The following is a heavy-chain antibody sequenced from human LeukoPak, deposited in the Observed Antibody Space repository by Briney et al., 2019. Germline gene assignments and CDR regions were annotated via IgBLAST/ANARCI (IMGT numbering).Heavy chain of an antibody. CDR1: GFTFSSYA. J-gene: IGHJ4*02. CDR3: AKDGAYYYGSGPSY. V-gene: IGHV3-23*01. D-gene: IGHD3-10*01. Sequence: GGSLRLSCAASGFTFSSYAMSWVRQAPGKGLEWVSGISGSGGSTYYADSVKGRFTISRDNSKNTLYLQMNSLRAEDTAVYYCAKDGAYYYGSGPSYWGQGTLVTVSS. CDR2: ISGSGGST.